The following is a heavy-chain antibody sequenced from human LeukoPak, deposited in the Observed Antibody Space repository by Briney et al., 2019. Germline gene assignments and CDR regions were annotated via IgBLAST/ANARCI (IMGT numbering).Heavy chain of an antibody. CDR1: GFTFSTYA. CDR2: ISYDGNNE. D-gene: IGHD6-13*01. CDR3: ARAPPASVYSSSWREDYGFDY. Sequence: GGSLRLSCAASGFTFSTYAMHWVRQAPGKGLEWVAIISYDGNNEYYADSVKGRFTISRDNSKNTLYLQMNSLRAEDTAVYYCARAPPASVYSSSWREDYGFDYWGQGTLVTVSS. V-gene: IGHV3-30*04. J-gene: IGHJ4*02.